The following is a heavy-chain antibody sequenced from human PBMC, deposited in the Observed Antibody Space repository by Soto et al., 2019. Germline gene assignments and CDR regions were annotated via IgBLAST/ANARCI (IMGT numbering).Heavy chain of an antibody. J-gene: IGHJ4*02. CDR3: ARDAIEYSSSPSYFDY. Sequence: QVQLVQSGAEVKKPGASVKVSCKASGYTFTSYYMHWVRQAPGQGLEWMGIINPSGGSTSYAQKFQGRVTMTRDTSTSTVYMELSSLRSGDTAVYYCARDAIEYSSSPSYFDYWGQGTLVTVSS. CDR1: GYTFTSYY. CDR2: INPSGGST. D-gene: IGHD6-6*01. V-gene: IGHV1-46*03.